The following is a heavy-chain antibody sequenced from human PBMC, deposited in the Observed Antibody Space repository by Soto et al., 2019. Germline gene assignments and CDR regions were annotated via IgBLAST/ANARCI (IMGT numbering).Heavy chain of an antibody. CDR3: ARAVPLIG. Sequence: ASVKVSCKASGYSFTTYDINWVRQAPGQRLEWMGWINAGNGNTKYSQKFQGRVTITRDTSASTAYMELSSLRSEDTAVYYCARAVPLIGWGQGTLVTVPQ. V-gene: IGHV1-3*01. J-gene: IGHJ4*02. CDR1: GYSFTTYD. CDR2: INAGNGNT.